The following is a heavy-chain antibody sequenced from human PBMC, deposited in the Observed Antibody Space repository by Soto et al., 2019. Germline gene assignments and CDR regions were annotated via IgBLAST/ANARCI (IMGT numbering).Heavy chain of an antibody. V-gene: IGHV1-18*01. D-gene: IGHD1-26*01. J-gene: IGHJ3*02. CDR2: ISAYNGNT. CDR3: ARTVGASYAFDI. Sequence: ASVKVSCKASGYTFTSYGISWVRQAPGQGLEWMGWISAYNGNTNYAQKLKGRVTVTTDTSTSTAYLELRSLRFDDTAVYYCARTVGASYAFDIWGQGTMVTVSS. CDR1: GYTFTSYG.